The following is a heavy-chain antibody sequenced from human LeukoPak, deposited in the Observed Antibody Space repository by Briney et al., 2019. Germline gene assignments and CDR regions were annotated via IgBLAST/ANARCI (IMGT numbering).Heavy chain of an antibody. V-gene: IGHV3-7*01. D-gene: IGHD3-22*01. CDR2: IKQDGSEK. CDR3: ARESPYYYDSSEVYYYYYYMDV. Sequence: GGSLRLSCAASGFTFSSYGMSWVRQAPGKGLEWVANIKQDGSEKYYVDSVKGRFTISRDNAKNSLYLQMNSLRAEDTAVYYCARESPYYYDSSEVYYYYYYMDVWGKGTTVTVSS. J-gene: IGHJ6*03. CDR1: GFTFSSYG.